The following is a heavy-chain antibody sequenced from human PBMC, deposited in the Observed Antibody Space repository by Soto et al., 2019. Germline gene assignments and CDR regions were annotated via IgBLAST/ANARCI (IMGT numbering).Heavy chain of an antibody. CDR1: GLTCSGYG. J-gene: IGHJ3*02. D-gene: IGHD3-10*01. Sequence: GGSLRLSCADSGLTCSGYGMNWVRQSPGKGLEWVSYISSSGSTIYYADSVKGRFTISRDNAKNSLYLQMNSLRAEDTAVYYCARGRDYYGSGSDSIGAGLSAFDIWGQASMVTV. CDR2: ISSSGSTI. CDR3: ARGRDYYGSGSDSIGAGLSAFDI. V-gene: IGHV3-48*03.